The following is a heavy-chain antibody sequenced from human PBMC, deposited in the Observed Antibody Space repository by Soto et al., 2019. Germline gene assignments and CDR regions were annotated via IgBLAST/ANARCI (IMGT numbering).Heavy chain of an antibody. J-gene: IGHJ5*02. CDR1: GFIVSDSS. CDR3: SREPSGGDDYADSREP. CDR2: ISSDSGVI. D-gene: IGHD4-17*01. Sequence: GGSLRLSCAASGFIVSDSSMTWVRQAPGQGLEWVSCISSDSGVIYYADSVKGRFTISRDNAKNSLYLQMNSLRDEDTAVYYGSREPSGGDDYADSREPWGQGTLVTVSS. V-gene: IGHV3-48*02.